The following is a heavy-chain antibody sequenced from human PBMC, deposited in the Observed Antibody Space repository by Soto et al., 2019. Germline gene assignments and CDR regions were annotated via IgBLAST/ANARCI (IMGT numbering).Heavy chain of an antibody. Sequence: QVQLVQSGAEVKKPGASVKVSCKASGYTFTSYAMHWVRQAPGQRLEWMGWINAGNGNTKYSQKFQGRVTITRDTSASTAYMELSSLSSEDTAVYYCASVVGLYNWFDPWGQGTLVTVSS. CDR3: ASVVGLYNWFDP. D-gene: IGHD2-21*01. J-gene: IGHJ5*02. CDR1: GYTFTSYA. CDR2: INAGNGNT. V-gene: IGHV1-3*01.